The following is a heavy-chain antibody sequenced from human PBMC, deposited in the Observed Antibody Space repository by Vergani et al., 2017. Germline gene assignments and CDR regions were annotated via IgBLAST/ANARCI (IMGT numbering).Heavy chain of an antibody. V-gene: IGHV3-23*01. Sequence: EVQLLESGGGLVQPGGSLRLSCAASGFTFRSYAMSWFRQAPGKGLEWVSAISGSGGSTYSADSVRGRFTLSSDNSKNTLYLQMNSLRAEDNAVYYCAKDQDSGSAFDYWGQGTLVTVSS. CDR2: ISGSGGST. J-gene: IGHJ4*02. CDR1: GFTFRSYA. CDR3: AKDQDSGSAFDY. D-gene: IGHD1-26*01.